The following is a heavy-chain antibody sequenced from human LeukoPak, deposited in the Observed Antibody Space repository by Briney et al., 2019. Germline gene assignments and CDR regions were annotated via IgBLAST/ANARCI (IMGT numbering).Heavy chain of an antibody. D-gene: IGHD6-19*01. CDR3: ARDPQWLVKNLDY. CDR2: IYSGGST. Sequence: GGSLRLSCAASGFTVSSNYMSWVRQAPGKGLEWVSVIYSGGSTYYADSVKGRFTISRDNSKNTLYLQMNSLRAEDTAVYYCARDPQWLVKNLDYWGQGTLVTVSS. CDR1: GFTVSSNY. V-gene: IGHV3-53*05. J-gene: IGHJ4*02.